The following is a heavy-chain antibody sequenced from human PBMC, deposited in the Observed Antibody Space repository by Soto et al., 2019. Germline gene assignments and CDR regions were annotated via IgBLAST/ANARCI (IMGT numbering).Heavy chain of an antibody. D-gene: IGHD2-21*02. Sequence: ASVKVSSKASGYTFTSYGISWVRQAPGQGLEWMGWISAYNGNTNYAQKLQGRVTMTTDTATSTAYVELSRLRSDDTAVYYCAREEDCGGDCYSGFDYWGQGTLVTVSS. CDR3: AREEDCGGDCYSGFDY. CDR2: ISAYNGNT. J-gene: IGHJ4*02. V-gene: IGHV1-18*01. CDR1: GYTFTSYG.